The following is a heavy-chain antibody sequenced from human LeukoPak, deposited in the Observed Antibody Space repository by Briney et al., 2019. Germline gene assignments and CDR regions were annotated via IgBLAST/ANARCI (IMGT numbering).Heavy chain of an antibody. V-gene: IGHV1-8*01. D-gene: IGHD6-6*01. J-gene: IGHJ5*02. CDR1: GYTFTSYD. CDR3: ATIAARPNWFDP. CDR2: MNPNSGNT. Sequence: ASVKVSCKASGYTFTSYDINWVRQATGQGLEWMGWMNPNSGNTGYAQKFQGRVTMTRNTSISTAYMELSSLRSEDTAVYYCATIAARPNWFDPRGQGTLVTVSS.